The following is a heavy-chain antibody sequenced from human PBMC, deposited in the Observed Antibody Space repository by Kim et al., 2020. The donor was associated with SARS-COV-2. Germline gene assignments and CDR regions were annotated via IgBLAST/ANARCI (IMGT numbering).Heavy chain of an antibody. CDR2: MDPDNGET. CDR1: GYTLTKYS. D-gene: IGHD5-12*01. Sequence: ASVKVSCKASGYTLTKYSMHWVRQAPGKGLEWMGWMDPDNGETGYAQKFQGRVTMTEDTSINTAYMELSSLRSEDTAVYYCATDTFSAVVLVIRRSDY. CDR3: ATDTFSAVVLVIRRSDY. J-gene: IGHJ4*01. V-gene: IGHV1-24*01.